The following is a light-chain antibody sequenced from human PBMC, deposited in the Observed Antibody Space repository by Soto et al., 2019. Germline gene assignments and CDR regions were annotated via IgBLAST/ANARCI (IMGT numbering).Light chain of an antibody. CDR3: TSYTSSSTLYV. J-gene: IGLJ1*01. Sequence: QSALAQPASVSGSPGQSITISCTGTSSDVGGYNYVSWYQQHPGKAPKLMIYDVRNRASGASNRFSGSKSGNTASLIISGLQAEDEADYYCTSYTSSSTLYVFGTGTKSPS. CDR2: DVR. V-gene: IGLV2-14*01. CDR1: SSDVGGYNY.